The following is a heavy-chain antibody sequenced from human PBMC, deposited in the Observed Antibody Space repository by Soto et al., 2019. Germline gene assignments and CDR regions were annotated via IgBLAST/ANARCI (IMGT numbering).Heavy chain of an antibody. V-gene: IGHV1-18*01. CDR2: ISAYNGNT. CDR1: GYTFTSYG. Sequence: GASVKVSCKASGYTFTSYGISWVRQAPGQGLEWMGWISAYNGNTNYAQKLQGRVTMTTDTSTSTAYMELRSLRSDDTAVYYCASGWYSYGSYYYYAMDVWGQGTTVTVSS. D-gene: IGHD5-18*01. CDR3: ASGWYSYGSYYYYAMDV. J-gene: IGHJ6*02.